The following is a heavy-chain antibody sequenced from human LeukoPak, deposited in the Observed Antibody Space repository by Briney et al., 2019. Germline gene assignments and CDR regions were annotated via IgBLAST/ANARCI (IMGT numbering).Heavy chain of an antibody. CDR2: ISGSGGST. J-gene: IGHJ6*02. Sequence: PGGSLRLSCAASGFTFSSYAMSWVRQAPGKGLEWVSAISGSGGSTYYADSVKGRFTISRDNSKNTLYLQMNSLRAEDTAVYYCAKEGVFGFGESLAQYYYGMDVWGQGTTVTVSS. CDR1: GFTFSSYA. CDR3: AKEGVFGFGESLAQYYYGMDV. D-gene: IGHD3-10*01. V-gene: IGHV3-23*01.